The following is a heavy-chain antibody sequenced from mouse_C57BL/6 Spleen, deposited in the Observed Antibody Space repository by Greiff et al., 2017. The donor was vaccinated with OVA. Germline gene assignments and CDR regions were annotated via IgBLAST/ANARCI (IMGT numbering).Heavy chain of an antibody. Sequence: VQLQESGAELMKPGASVKLSCKATGYTFTGYWIEWVKQRPGHGLEWIGEILPGSGSTNYNEKFKGKATFTADTSSNTAYMQLSSLTTGDSAIYYCARVHYGSSYRFAYWGQGTLVTVSA. D-gene: IGHD1-1*01. V-gene: IGHV1-9*01. CDR2: ILPGSGST. CDR1: GYTFTGYW. J-gene: IGHJ3*01. CDR3: ARVHYGSSYRFAY.